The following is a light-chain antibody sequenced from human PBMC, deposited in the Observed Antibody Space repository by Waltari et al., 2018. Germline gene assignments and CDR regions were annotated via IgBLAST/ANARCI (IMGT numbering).Light chain of an antibody. CDR3: QQYDISPLT. CDR2: GAS. J-gene: IGKJ4*01. CDR1: QTVRNTY. Sequence: EIVLTQSPGTLSLSPGERATLSCRASQTVRNTYLAWYQQKPGQAPTLLIYGASRRATGIPDRFSGSGSGTDFSLTISSLEPEDFAVYYCQQYDISPLTFGGGTKVEIK. V-gene: IGKV3-20*01.